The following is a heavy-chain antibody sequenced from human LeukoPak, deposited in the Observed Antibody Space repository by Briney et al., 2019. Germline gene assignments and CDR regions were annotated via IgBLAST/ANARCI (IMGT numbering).Heavy chain of an antibody. CDR3: ARDRSITEKYTGRYFHDY. D-gene: IGHD1-26*01. V-gene: IGHV1-2*02. CDR1: GYTFTAYY. Sequence: ASVKVSCKASGYTFTAYYLHWARQAPGQGLEWMGWIDSNTGDTKYTQKFQGRVSMTRDTSFNTAYMELSRLTSDDTAVYYCARDRSITEKYTGRYFHDYWGQGSLVTVSS. CDR2: IDSNTGDT. J-gene: IGHJ4*02.